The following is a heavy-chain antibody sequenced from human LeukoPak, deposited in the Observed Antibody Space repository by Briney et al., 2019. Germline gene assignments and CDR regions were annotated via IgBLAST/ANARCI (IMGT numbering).Heavy chain of an antibody. J-gene: IGHJ4*02. CDR3: ARGPLDTAVATYYFGY. V-gene: IGHV4-34*01. D-gene: IGHD5-18*01. CDR1: GGSFSGYY. Sequence: SETLSLTCAVYGGSFSGYYWSWIRQPPGKGLEWIGELNHSGSTNYNPSLKSRVTISVDTSKDQFSLKLYSVTAADTAVYYCARGPLDTAVATYYFGYWAQGTLVTVSS. CDR2: LNHSGST.